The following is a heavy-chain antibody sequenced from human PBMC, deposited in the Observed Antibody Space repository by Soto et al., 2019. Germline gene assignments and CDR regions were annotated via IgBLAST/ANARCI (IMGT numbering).Heavy chain of an antibody. V-gene: IGHV3-13*05. CDR3: AREIDSNYDGMDV. CDR1: GFSFVDYD. J-gene: IGHJ6*02. D-gene: IGHD4-4*01. CDR2: IGAADDP. Sequence: HPWGSLRLSCAASGFSFVDYDFHFVRQVPVKGLEWVSAIGAADDPYYLGSVKGRFSVSRDNSKETVYLQMNSLRAEDTGVYYCAREIDSNYDGMDVWGQGTTVTVSS.